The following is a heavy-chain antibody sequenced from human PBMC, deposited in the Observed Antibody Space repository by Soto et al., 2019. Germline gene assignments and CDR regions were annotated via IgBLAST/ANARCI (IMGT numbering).Heavy chain of an antibody. Sequence: NPSETLSLTCTVSGGSISSGGYYWSWIRQHPGKGLEWIGYIYYSGSTYYNPSLKSRVTISVDTSKNQFSLKLSSVTAADTAVYYCARDRVRFLEWPDPRVYYYGMDVWGQGTTVTVSS. CDR1: GGSISSGGYY. J-gene: IGHJ6*02. CDR3: ARDRVRFLEWPDPRVYYYGMDV. CDR2: IYYSGST. D-gene: IGHD3-3*01. V-gene: IGHV4-31*03.